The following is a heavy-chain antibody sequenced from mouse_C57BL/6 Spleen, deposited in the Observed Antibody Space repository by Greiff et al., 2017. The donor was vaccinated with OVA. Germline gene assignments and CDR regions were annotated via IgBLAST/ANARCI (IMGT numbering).Heavy chain of an antibody. CDR3: APTMVTTGNFDY. D-gene: IGHD2-9*01. J-gene: IGHJ2*01. Sequence: VHVKQSGPELVKPGASVKISCKASGYSFTDYNMNWVKQSNGKSLEWIGVINPNYGTTSYNQKFKGKATLTVDQSSSTAYMQLNSLTSEDSAVYYCAPTMVTTGNFDYWGQGTTLTVSS. CDR1: GYSFTDYN. CDR2: INPNYGTT. V-gene: IGHV1-39*01.